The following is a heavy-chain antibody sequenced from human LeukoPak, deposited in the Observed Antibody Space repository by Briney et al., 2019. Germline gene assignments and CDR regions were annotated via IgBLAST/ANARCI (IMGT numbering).Heavy chain of an antibody. CDR3: ASLDVEPAADY. J-gene: IGHJ4*02. CDR1: GFTFSSYW. V-gene: IGHV3-7*01. CDR2: IKHDGSEQ. D-gene: IGHD2-2*01. Sequence: GGPLRLSCAASGFTFSSYWMSWVRQAPGKGLEWVSNIKHDGSEQYYVDSVKGRFTFSRDNAKNSLYLQMNSLRAEDTAVYYCASLDVEPAADYWGQGTLVTVSS.